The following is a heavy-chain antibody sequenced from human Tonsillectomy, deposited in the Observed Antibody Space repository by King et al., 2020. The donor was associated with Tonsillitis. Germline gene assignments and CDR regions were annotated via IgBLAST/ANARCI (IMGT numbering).Heavy chain of an antibody. D-gene: IGHD6-13*01. J-gene: IGHJ6*02. CDR2: IYYSGST. CDR3: ARHGAAAGIEASKYGMDV. V-gene: IGHV4-59*08. Sequence: HPPGKGLVCIGYIYYSGSTNYYPSLKSRVTIAIDTSKKQFSLSLTSVTAEDTAVYYCARHGAAAGIEASKYGMDVWGQGTTVTVSS.